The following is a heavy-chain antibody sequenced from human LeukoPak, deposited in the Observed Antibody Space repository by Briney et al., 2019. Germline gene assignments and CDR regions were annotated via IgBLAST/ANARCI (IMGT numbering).Heavy chain of an antibody. V-gene: IGHV3-33*01. J-gene: IGHJ3*02. Sequence: RGSLRLSCAASGFTFSNYGMHWVRQVPGKGLEWVAAIWFDGIRKYYADSVKGRLTISRDNSKNTLYLQMNSLRAEDTAVYYCARDLEDSSPFGAFDMWGQGTMVTVSS. CDR3: ARDLEDSSPFGAFDM. D-gene: IGHD3-22*01. CDR2: IWFDGIRK. CDR1: GFTFSNYG.